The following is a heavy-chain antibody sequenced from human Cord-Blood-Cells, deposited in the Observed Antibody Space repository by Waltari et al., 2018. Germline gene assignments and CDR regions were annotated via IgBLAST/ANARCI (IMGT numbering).Heavy chain of an antibody. V-gene: IGHV4-34*01. CDR2: INHSGST. Sequence: QVQLQQWGAGLLKPSETLSLTCAVYGGSFSGYYWSWIRQPPGKGLEWIGEINHSGSTNYNPSLKSRVTISVDTSKNQFSLKLSSVTAADTAVYYCARGRGDIVVVPAAMVGWFDPWGQGTLVTVSS. CDR1: GGSFSGYY. J-gene: IGHJ5*02. CDR3: ARGRGDIVVVPAAMVGWFDP. D-gene: IGHD2-2*01.